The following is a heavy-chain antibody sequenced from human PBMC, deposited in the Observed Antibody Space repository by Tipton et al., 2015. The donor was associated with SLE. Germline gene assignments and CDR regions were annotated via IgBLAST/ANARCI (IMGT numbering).Heavy chain of an antibody. CDR3: VRLRSKVLIDY. J-gene: IGHJ4*02. Sequence: TLSLTCTVSGGSISRSSYYWGWIRQPPGKGPEWIGTIYYSGSTYYYPSLKSRITISVDTSKNQFSLEVRSVTAADTAVYYCVRLRSKVLIDYWGQGTLVTVSS. D-gene: IGHD2-8*01. CDR1: GGSISRSSYY. V-gene: IGHV4-39*07. CDR2: IYYSGST.